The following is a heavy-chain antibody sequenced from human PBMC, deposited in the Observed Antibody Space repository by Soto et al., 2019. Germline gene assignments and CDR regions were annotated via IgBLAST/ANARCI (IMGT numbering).Heavy chain of an antibody. J-gene: IGHJ4*02. CDR2: ISGSGDST. CDR1: GFTFSTYA. Sequence: EVQLLESGGGLVQPGGSLRLSCAASGFTFSTYAMNWVRQAPGKGLEWVSGISGSGDSTYYADSVKGRFTVSRDNSMNTLYLQMNSLRAEDTAVFYCAKERGSGWSLDYWGQGTLVTVSS. CDR3: AKERGSGWSLDY. V-gene: IGHV3-23*01. D-gene: IGHD6-19*01.